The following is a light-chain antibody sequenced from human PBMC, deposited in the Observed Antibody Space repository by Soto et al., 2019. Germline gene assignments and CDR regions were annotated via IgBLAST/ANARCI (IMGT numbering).Light chain of an antibody. CDR2: SSN. CDR3: AAWDDSLNGHS. Sequence: QSALTQPHSASGTPGQRVTISCSGSSSNIGSNSVHWFQQVPGTAPKPLIYSSNQRPSGVPERFSGSKSGTSASLAISGLQSEDEADYYCAAWDDSLNGHSFGTGTKVTVL. CDR1: SSNIGSNS. V-gene: IGLV1-44*01. J-gene: IGLJ1*01.